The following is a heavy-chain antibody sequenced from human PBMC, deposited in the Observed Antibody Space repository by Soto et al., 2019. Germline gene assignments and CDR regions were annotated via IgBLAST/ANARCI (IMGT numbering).Heavy chain of an antibody. CDR2: INPSGGST. D-gene: IGHD6-13*01. V-gene: IGHV1-46*01. J-gene: IGHJ5*02. Sequence: ASVKVSCKASGYTFTSYYMHWVRQAPGQGLEWMGIINPSGGSTSYAQKFQGRVTITRDTSTSTVYMELSSLRSEDTAVYYCARDFGSSWYDASVAEYNWFDPWGQGTLVTVSS. CDR3: ARDFGSSWYDASVAEYNWFDP. CDR1: GYTFTSYY.